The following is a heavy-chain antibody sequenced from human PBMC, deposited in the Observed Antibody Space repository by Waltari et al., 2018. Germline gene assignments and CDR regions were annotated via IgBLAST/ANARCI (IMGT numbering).Heavy chain of an antibody. D-gene: IGHD4-17*01. V-gene: IGHV4-39*01. Sequence: QLQLQESGPGLVKPSETLSLTCTVSGGPISSRNSYWGWIRQPPGKGLEWIGTIYDSKNTYYNPSLKSRVAMSEDTSKNQFSLQLSSVTATDTAVYYCARRVYGDNWFDPWGQGTLVTVPS. CDR3: ARRVYGDNWFDP. CDR2: IYDSKNT. CDR1: GGPISSRNSY. J-gene: IGHJ5*02.